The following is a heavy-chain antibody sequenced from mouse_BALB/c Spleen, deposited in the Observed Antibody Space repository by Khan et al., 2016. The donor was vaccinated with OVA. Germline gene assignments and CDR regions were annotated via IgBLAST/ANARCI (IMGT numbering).Heavy chain of an antibody. CDR2: IWSGGST. Sequence: QMQLEESGPGLVQPSQSLSITCTVSGFSLTSYGIHWVRQSPGKGLEWLGVIWSGGSTDYDAAFISRLSISKDNSKSQVFFKMNSLQGNDTAIYYCARNYDYDEVLVYWGQGTLVTGSA. D-gene: IGHD2-4*01. V-gene: IGHV2-2*02. CDR1: GFSLTSYG. CDR3: ARNYDYDEVLVY. J-gene: IGHJ3*01.